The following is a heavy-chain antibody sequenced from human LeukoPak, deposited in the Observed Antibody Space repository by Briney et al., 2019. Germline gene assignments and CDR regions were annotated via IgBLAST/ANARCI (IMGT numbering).Heavy chain of an antibody. CDR3: ARQGSGWSYDAFDI. Sequence: ASVKVSCKASGYTFTGYHMHWVRQAPGQGLEWMGRINPNSGGTNYAQKFQGRVTTTRDTSISTAYMELSRLRSDDTAVYYCARQGSGWSYDAFDIWGQGTMVTVSS. CDR2: INPNSGGT. D-gene: IGHD6-19*01. V-gene: IGHV1-2*06. CDR1: GYTFTGYH. J-gene: IGHJ3*02.